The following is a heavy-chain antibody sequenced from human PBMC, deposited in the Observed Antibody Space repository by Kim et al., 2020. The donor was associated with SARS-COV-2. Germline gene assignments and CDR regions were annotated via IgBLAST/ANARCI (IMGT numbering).Heavy chain of an antibody. CDR2: ISYDGSNK. CDR1: GFTFSSYA. CDR3: ARGRLWFGESDDNDAFD. Sequence: GGSLRLSCAASGFTFSSYAMHWVRQAPGKGLEWVAVISYDGSNKYYADSVKGRFTISRDNSKNTLYLQMNSLRAEDTAVYYCARGRLWFGESDDNDAFD. V-gene: IGHV3-30*04. J-gene: IGHJ3*02. D-gene: IGHD3-10*01.